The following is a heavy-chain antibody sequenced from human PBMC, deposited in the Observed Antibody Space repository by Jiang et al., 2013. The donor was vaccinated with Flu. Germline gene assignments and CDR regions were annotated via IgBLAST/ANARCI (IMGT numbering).Heavy chain of an antibody. Sequence: LLKPSETLSLTCTVSGDSISTVGYYWAWVRQSPGKGLEWMGSIFYSGRTYYNPSLRSGVAISVDTSKNQFSLKLSSVTAADTAVYYCARHYPVLTGYYYVLDANWFDPWGQGTLVTVSS. CDR3: ARHYPVLTGYYYVLDANWFDP. CDR1: GDSISTVGYY. CDR2: IFYSGRT. V-gene: IGHV4-39*01. J-gene: IGHJ5*02. D-gene: IGHD3-9*01.